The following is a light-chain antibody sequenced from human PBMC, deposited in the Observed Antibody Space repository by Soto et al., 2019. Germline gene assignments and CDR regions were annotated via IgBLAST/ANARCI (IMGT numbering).Light chain of an antibody. Sequence: DIVMTQSPLSLPVTPGEPASISCRSGESLLDSNGYNYLDWYFQKPGQSPQLLIYFGSTRASGVPDRFSGSGSGTDFTLKISRVEAEDVGVYYCMQALQTRWTFGQGTKVDIK. CDR1: ESLLDSNGYNY. V-gene: IGKV2-28*01. CDR3: MQALQTRWT. CDR2: FGS. J-gene: IGKJ1*01.